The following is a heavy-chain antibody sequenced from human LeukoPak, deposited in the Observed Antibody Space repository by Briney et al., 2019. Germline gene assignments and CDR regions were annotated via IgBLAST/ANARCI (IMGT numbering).Heavy chain of an antibody. CDR1: GFTFSSYS. D-gene: IGHD5-12*01. CDR2: ISSSSSYI. CDR3: ARQSSGYDLGY. J-gene: IGHJ4*02. Sequence: GGSLRLSCASSGFTFSSYSMNWVRQAPGKGLEWVSSISSSSSYIYYADSVKGRFTISRDNAKNSLYLQMNSLRAEDTAVYYCARQSSGYDLGYWGQGTLVTVSS. V-gene: IGHV3-21*01.